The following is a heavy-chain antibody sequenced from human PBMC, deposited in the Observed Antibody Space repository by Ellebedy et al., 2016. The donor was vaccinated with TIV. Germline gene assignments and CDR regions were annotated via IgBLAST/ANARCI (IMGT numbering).Heavy chain of an antibody. D-gene: IGHD6-6*01. CDR3: VRYSDSSNFDY. CDR1: GFTFSSHW. J-gene: IGHJ4*02. CDR2: IKPDGTYT. Sequence: GESLKISCAASGFTFSSHWMHWVRQAPGKGLNWISQIKPDGTYTSYADSVKRRLTISRDNAKSTLYLQLNSLRVEDTAVYFCVRYSDSSNFDYWGQGTQVTVSS. V-gene: IGHV3-74*01.